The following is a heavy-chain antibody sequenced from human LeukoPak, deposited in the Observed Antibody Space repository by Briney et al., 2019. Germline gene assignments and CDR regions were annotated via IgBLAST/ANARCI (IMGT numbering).Heavy chain of an antibody. CDR2: ISAYNGNT. CDR1: GYTFTSYG. V-gene: IGHV1-18*01. Sequence: ASVKVSCKASGYTFTSYGISWVRQAPRQGLEWMGWISAYNGNTNYAQKLQGRVTMTTDTSTSTAYMELRSLRSDDTAVYYCARSLYQPDAFDIWGQGTMVTVSS. CDR3: ARSLYQPDAFDI. J-gene: IGHJ3*02. D-gene: IGHD2-2*01.